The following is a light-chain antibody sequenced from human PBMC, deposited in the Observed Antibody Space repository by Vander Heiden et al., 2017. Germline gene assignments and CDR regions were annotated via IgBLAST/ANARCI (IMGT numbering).Light chain of an antibody. Sequence: QSVLTQPPSVSGAPGPRVTNSCTGSSANTGTGSDQHWYQHHPGTAAKVLIYGSTNRPSGVPDRFCGSKSGTAASLAITGLQAEDEADYYCQSYDSRLSGWVFGGGTKLTVV. J-gene: IGLJ3*02. CDR3: QSYDSRLSGWV. CDR2: GST. V-gene: IGLV1-40*01. CDR1: SANTGTGSD.